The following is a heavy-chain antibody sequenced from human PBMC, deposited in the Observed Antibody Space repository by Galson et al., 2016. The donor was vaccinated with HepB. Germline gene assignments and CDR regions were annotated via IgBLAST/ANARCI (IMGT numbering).Heavy chain of an antibody. D-gene: IGHD3-22*01. Sequence: SLRLSCAGSGFTLSRHSMNWVRQAPGKGLEWISYISITSTTKYYADSVKGRFTISRDNAENSLYLQMNSLRDEDTAVYYCARDDRWYYYDSSGYYYGALDMWGQGTMVAVSS. J-gene: IGHJ3*02. CDR2: ISITSTTK. CDR1: GFTLSRHS. CDR3: ARDDRWYYYDSSGYYYGALDM. V-gene: IGHV3-48*02.